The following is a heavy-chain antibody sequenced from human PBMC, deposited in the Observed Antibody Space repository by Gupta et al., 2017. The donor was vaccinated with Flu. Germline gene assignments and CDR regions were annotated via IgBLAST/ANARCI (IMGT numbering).Heavy chain of an antibody. V-gene: IGHV2-26*01. CDR3: ARINQDNYYYYYMDV. J-gene: IGHJ6*03. Sequence: QVTLKESGTVLVKPTETRTLTCTVSGFSLSKARMGVSWIRQPPGKALEWLAHIFSNDEKSYSTSLKNRLTISKDTSKSQVVLTMTNMDPVDTATYYCARINQDNYYYYYMDVWGKGTTVTVSS. CDR1: GFSLSKARMG. CDR2: IFSNDEK.